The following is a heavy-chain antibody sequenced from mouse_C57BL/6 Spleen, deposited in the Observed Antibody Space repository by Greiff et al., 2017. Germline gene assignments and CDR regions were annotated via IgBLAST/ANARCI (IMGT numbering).Heavy chain of an antibody. V-gene: IGHV1-69*01. CDR2: IDPSDSYT. J-gene: IGHJ1*03. Sequence: QVQLQQPGAELVMPGASVKLSCKASGYTFTSYWMHWVKQRPGQGLEWIGEIDPSDSYTNYNQKFKGKSTLTVDKSSSTAYMQRSSLTSEDSAVYYCARAPYYYGSSYRYFDVWGTGTTVTVSS. CDR3: ARAPYYYGSSYRYFDV. CDR1: GYTFTSYW. D-gene: IGHD1-1*01.